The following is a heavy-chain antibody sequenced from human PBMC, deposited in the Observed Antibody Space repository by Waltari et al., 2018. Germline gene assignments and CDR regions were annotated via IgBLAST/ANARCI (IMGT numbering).Heavy chain of an antibody. CDR2: VDPEDGET. CDR3: MTLPIFGLVIKNY. Sequence: EVHLTQSGAEVKMPGATVKISCKASGYSFNDQFLHWVRQVPGKGPEWIGRVDPEDGETTLAEKFEGRVTITADTSTDTAYMDLSRLRSEDTALYYCMTLPIFGLVIKNYWGQGTLVTVSS. CDR1: GYSFNDQF. J-gene: IGHJ1*01. D-gene: IGHD3-3*01. V-gene: IGHV1-69-2*01.